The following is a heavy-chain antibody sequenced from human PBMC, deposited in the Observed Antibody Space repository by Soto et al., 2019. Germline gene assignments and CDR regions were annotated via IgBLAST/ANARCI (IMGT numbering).Heavy chain of an antibody. Sequence: PGGSLRLSCAASGFTFSSYWMSWVRQAPGKGLEWVANIKQDGSEKYYVDSVKGRFTISRDNAKNSLYLQMNSLRTEDTAVYYCARDPPKYCSGGSCYYYYGMDVWGQGTTVTVSS. V-gene: IGHV3-7*03. CDR1: GFTFSSYW. CDR2: IKQDGSEK. J-gene: IGHJ6*02. CDR3: ARDPPKYCSGGSCYYYYGMDV. D-gene: IGHD2-15*01.